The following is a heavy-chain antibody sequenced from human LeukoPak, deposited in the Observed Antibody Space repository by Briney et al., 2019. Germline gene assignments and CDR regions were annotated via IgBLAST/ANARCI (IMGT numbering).Heavy chain of an antibody. V-gene: IGHV1-8*01. CDR3: ARVRKRNIVVVPAARYYYGMDV. D-gene: IGHD2-2*01. J-gene: IGHJ6*02. CDR2: MNPNSGNT. Sequence: ASVKVSCTASGYTFTSYDINWVRQATGQGLEWMGWMNPNSGNTGYAQKFQGRVTMTRNTSISTAYMELSSLRSEDTAVYYCARVRKRNIVVVPAARYYYGMDVWGQGTTVTVS. CDR1: GYTFTSYD.